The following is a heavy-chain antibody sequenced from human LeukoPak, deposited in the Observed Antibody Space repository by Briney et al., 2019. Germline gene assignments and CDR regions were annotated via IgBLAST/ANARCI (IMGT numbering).Heavy chain of an antibody. D-gene: IGHD3-10*01. CDR1: GFTLSHYN. V-gene: IGHV3-48*02. CDR2: IIASGSSV. J-gene: IGHJ4*02. Sequence: GGSLRLSCVASGFTLSHYNMYGVRQAPGRGREGGSYIIASGSSVYYADSVKGRFTISRDNAENSLYLQMNSLRDEDTAVYYCARDFEGASGFFDYWGQGTLVTVSS. CDR3: ARDFEGASGFFDY.